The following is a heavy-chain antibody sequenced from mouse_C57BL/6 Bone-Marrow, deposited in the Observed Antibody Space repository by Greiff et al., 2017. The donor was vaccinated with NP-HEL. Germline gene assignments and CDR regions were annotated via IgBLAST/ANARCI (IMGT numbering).Heavy chain of an antibody. Sequence: EVKLVESGGGLVQPGESLKLSCESNEYEFPSHDMSWVRKTPEKRLELVAAINSDGGSTYYPDTMERRFIISRDNTKKTLYLQMSSLRSEDTALYYCARHSTGGSSGYYAMDYWGQGTSGTVSS. J-gene: IGHJ4*01. D-gene: IGHD1-1*01. CDR1: EYEFPSHD. V-gene: IGHV5-2*01. CDR2: INSDGGST. CDR3: ARHSTGGSSGYYAMDY.